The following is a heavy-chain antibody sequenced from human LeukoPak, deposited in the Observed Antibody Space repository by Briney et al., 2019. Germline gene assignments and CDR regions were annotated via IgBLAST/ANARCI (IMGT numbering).Heavy chain of an antibody. J-gene: IGHJ4*02. CDR3: ARGPLRYSGSYYHY. V-gene: IGHV4-38-2*02. CDR1: GYSINSGYY. CDR2: IYHSGST. Sequence: SETLSLTCTVSGYSINSGYYWGWIRQPPGKGLEWIAIIYHSGSTNYNPSLKSRVTISVDTSKNQFSLKLSSVTAADTAVYYCARGPLRYSGSYYHYWGQGTLVTVSS. D-gene: IGHD1-26*01.